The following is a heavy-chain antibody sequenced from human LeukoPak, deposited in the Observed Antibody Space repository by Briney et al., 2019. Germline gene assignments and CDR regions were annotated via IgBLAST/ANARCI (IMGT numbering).Heavy chain of an antibody. CDR2: INHSGST. Sequence: SETLSLTCAVYGGSFGGYDWSWIRQPPGKGREWIGEINHSGSTNYNPSLKSRVTISVDTSKNQSSLKLSSVTAADTAVYYCAQDYYDSSGYISYWDQGTLVTVSS. V-gene: IGHV4-34*01. CDR3: AQDYYDSSGYISY. CDR1: GGSFGGYD. J-gene: IGHJ4*02. D-gene: IGHD3-22*01.